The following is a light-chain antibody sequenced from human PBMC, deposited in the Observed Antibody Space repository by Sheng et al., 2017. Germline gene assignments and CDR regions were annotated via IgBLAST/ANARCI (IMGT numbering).Light chain of an antibody. CDR1: HIISAW. V-gene: IGKV1-5*03. Sequence: DIQMTQSPSTLSASVGDRVTITCRASHIISAWLAWYQQKPGKAPKVLISMASSLESGVPSRFSGSGYGTEFTLTISSLQPDDFATYYCQQCNSYPYSFGQGTKLEI. CDR2: MAS. CDR3: QQCNSYPYS. J-gene: IGKJ2*03.